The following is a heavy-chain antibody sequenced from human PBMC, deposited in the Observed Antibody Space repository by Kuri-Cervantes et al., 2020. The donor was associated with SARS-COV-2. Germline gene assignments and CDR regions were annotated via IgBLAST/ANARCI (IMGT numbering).Heavy chain of an antibody. CDR1: GGSISSYY. Sequence: SETLSLTCTVSGGSISSYYWSWIRQPAGKGLEWIGYFYSTGVTNYDPSLKTRVTMSTDASKNQLSLKLTSVTAADTAVYFCARDNILFSGSGFDSWGQGALVTVSS. CDR2: FYSTGVT. CDR3: ARDNILFSGSGFDS. D-gene: IGHD1-26*01. J-gene: IGHJ4*02. V-gene: IGHV4-4*07.